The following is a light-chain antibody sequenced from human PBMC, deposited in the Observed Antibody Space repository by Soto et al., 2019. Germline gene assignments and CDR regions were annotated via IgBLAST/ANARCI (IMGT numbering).Light chain of an antibody. Sequence: EIVMTQSPATLSVFLGETATLSCRASRSVGRNIAWYQQKPGQAPRLFIYGASTRATGIPARFNGSGSGTDFPLTIGSLQSGDFAVYYCQQYNDWPPITFGGGTNVEI. J-gene: IGKJ4*01. CDR1: RSVGRN. V-gene: IGKV3-15*01. CDR3: QQYNDWPPIT. CDR2: GAS.